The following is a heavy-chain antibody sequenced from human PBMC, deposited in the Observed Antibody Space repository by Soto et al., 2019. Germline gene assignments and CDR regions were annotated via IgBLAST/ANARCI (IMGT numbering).Heavy chain of an antibody. V-gene: IGHV3-30-3*01. CDR1: GFTFSSYA. J-gene: IGHJ6*02. Sequence: ESGGGVVQPGRSLRLSCAASGFTFSSYAMHWVRQAPGKGLEWVAVISYDGSNKYYADSVKGRFTISRDNSKNTLYLQMNSLRSEDTAVYYCARVYCISTSCHYYGMDVWGQGTTVTVSS. CDR3: ARVYCISTSCHYYGMDV. D-gene: IGHD2-2*01. CDR2: ISYDGSNK.